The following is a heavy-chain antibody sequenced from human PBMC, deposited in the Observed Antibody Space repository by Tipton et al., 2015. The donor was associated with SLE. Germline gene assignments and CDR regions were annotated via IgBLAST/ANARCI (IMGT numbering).Heavy chain of an antibody. Sequence: TLSLTCAISGYSITTFSYWGWLRLSPGKGLEWVGSMYHRGTTYYNPSLNSRVTISVDTSKNRFSLKLSSVTAADTAVYFCARAPFCGGDCYFDYWGQGTLVTVSS. CDR1: GYSITTFSY. CDR2: MYHRGTT. D-gene: IGHD2-21*01. V-gene: IGHV4-38-2*01. CDR3: ARAPFCGGDCYFDY. J-gene: IGHJ4*02.